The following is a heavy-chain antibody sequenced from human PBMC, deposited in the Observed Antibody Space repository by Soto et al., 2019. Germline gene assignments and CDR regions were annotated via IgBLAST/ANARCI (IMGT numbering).Heavy chain of an antibody. V-gene: IGHV4-39*01. CDR2: HYYSGST. CDR3: ARQGTDIVVVTSYYYYAVDV. D-gene: IGHD2-21*02. J-gene: IGHJ6*02. Sequence: SETLSLTCTVSGGSISSSYYWGWIRQPPGQGLEWIGTHYYSGSTFYNPSLKSRVTISVDTSKNQFSLKLSSVTAADTAVYFCARQGTDIVVVTSYYYYAVDVWGQGTTVTVSS. CDR1: GGSISSSYY.